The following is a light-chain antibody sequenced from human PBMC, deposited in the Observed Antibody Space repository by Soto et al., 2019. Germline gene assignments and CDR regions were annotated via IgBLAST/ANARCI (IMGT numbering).Light chain of an antibody. J-gene: IGKJ1*01. CDR2: GAS. CDR3: QQYSKWPT. Sequence: EIVLPQSPSTLSLAPGERAPLSCRASQSVSANLAWYQHKPGQAPRLLIYGASTRATGIPARFSGSGTGTDFTLTISSLQSEDFAVYYCQQYSKWPTFGRGTKVDIK. CDR1: QSVSAN. V-gene: IGKV3-15*01.